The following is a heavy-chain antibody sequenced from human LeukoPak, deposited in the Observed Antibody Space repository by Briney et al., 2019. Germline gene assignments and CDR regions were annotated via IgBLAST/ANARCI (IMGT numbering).Heavy chain of an antibody. V-gene: IGHV3-48*03. J-gene: IGHJ4*02. Sequence: GGSLRLSCAASGFTFSSYEMNWVRHAPGKGLEWVSYISSSGSTIYYADSVKGRFTISRDNAKNSLYLQMNSLRAEDTAVYYCARPEDSSGYPTCFDYWGQGTLVTVSS. CDR1: GFTFSSYE. CDR2: ISSSGSTI. CDR3: ARPEDSSGYPTCFDY. D-gene: IGHD3-22*01.